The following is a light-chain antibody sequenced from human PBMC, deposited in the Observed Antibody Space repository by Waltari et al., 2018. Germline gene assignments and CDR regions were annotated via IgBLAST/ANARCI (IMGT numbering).Light chain of an antibody. CDR3: QQYYDTPFT. CDR2: WAS. Sequence: DIVMTQSPDSLAVSLGERATIDCRSSQSLLYSSNNKNYLAWYQQRPRQPPKLLFYWASSRESGGPDRFTAAGSGTHFTLTITSLQAEDVAVYYCQQYYDTPFTFGPGTKVDI. J-gene: IGKJ3*01. CDR1: QSLLYSSNNKNY. V-gene: IGKV4-1*01.